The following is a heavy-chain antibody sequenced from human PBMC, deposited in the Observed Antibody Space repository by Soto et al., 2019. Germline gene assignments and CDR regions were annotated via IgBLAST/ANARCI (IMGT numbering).Heavy chain of an antibody. Sequence: EVQLVESGGGLVKPGGSLRLSCEASGFTFSSHSMTWVRQAPGKGLEWVSSITSGSRYMYYADSVKGRFTISRDNAEKSLYLQMNSLSAEDTAVYFCVREGIGNYGSGFDWGQGTLVTVSS. V-gene: IGHV3-21*02. CDR2: ITSGSRYM. CDR1: GFTFSSHS. CDR3: VREGIGNYGSGFD. J-gene: IGHJ4*02. D-gene: IGHD3-10*01.